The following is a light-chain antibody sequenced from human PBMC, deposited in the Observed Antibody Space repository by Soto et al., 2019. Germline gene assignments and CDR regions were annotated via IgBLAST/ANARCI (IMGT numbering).Light chain of an antibody. CDR2: GAS. CDR3: QQYGSSLLT. Sequence: EIVLTQSPGTLSLSPGERATLSCRASQSVSSSYLAWYRQKPGQAPRLLIYGASSRATGIPDRFSGSGSGTDFTLTISGLELEDFAVYYCQQYGSSLLTFGGGTKVQIK. V-gene: IGKV3-20*01. J-gene: IGKJ4*01. CDR1: QSVSSSY.